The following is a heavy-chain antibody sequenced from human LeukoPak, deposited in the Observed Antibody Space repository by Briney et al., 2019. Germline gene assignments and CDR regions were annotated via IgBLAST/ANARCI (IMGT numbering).Heavy chain of an antibody. CDR3: ARDYKTIFGVVIMYYYYGMDV. CDR2: INPNSGGT. V-gene: IGHV1-2*02. J-gene: IGHJ6*02. CDR1: GYTFTGYY. Sequence: ASVKVSCKASGYTFTGYYMHWVRQAPGQGLDWMGWINPNSGGTNYAQKFQGRVTMTRDTSISTAYMELSRLRSDDTAVYYCARDYKTIFGVVIMYYYYGMDVWGQGTTVTVSS. D-gene: IGHD3-3*01.